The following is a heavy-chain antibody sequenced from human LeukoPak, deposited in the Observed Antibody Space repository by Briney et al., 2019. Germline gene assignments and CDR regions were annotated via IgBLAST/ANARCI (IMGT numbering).Heavy chain of an antibody. CDR1: GFTFSSYS. J-gene: IGHJ4*02. CDR3: ARDDIVVVPAAISFDY. CDR2: ISGSGGST. Sequence: PGGSLRLSCAASGFTFSSYSMNWVRQAPGKGLEWVSAISGSGGSTYYADSVKGRFTISRDNSKNTLYLQMNSLRAEDTAVYYCARDDIVVVPAAISFDYWGQGTLVTVSS. V-gene: IGHV3-23*01. D-gene: IGHD2-2*01.